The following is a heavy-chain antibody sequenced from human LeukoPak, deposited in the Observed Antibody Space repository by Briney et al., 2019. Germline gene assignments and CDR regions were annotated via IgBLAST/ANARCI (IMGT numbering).Heavy chain of an antibody. V-gene: IGHV3-23*01. D-gene: IGHD2-15*01. CDR2: ISNNGGYT. CDR1: GFTFSSYS. J-gene: IGHJ4*02. CDR3: AKQLGYCSDGSCYFPY. Sequence: GGSLRLSCAASGFTFSSYSMDWVRQAPGKGLEWVSAISNNGGYTYYADSVQGRFTISRDNSKSTLCLQMNSLRAEDTAVYYCAKQLGYCSDGSCYFPYWGQGTLVTVSS.